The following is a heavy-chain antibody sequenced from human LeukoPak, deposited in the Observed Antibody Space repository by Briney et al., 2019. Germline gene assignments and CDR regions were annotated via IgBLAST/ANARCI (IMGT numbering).Heavy chain of an antibody. CDR2: IRYDGSNK. J-gene: IGHJ6*03. D-gene: IGHD6-13*01. Sequence: GGSLRLSCAASGFTFSSYGMHWVRQAPGKGLEWVAFIRYDGSNKYYADSVKGRFTISRDNSKNTLYLQMNSLRAEDTAVYYCAKGIAAAGKRWHYYYYMDVWGKGTTVTVSS. CDR1: GFTFSSYG. V-gene: IGHV3-30*02. CDR3: AKGIAAAGKRWHYYYYMDV.